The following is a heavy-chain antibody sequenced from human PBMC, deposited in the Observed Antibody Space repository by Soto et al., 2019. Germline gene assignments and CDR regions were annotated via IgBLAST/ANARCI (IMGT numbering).Heavy chain of an antibody. J-gene: IGHJ4*02. Sequence: QITLNESGPTVVRPTENLTLTCRFSGFSLTTSGVGVGWIRQSPGKAPEWLALIYWDDDKRYSASLKSRLNITKDNSKNQVVLTVSDLDPTDTATYYCAHRVLRTVFGLVTTTAIYFDFWGQGTPVAVSS. CDR2: IYWDDDK. V-gene: IGHV2-5*02. D-gene: IGHD3-3*01. CDR3: AHRVLRTVFGLVTTTAIYFDF. CDR1: GFSLTTSGVG.